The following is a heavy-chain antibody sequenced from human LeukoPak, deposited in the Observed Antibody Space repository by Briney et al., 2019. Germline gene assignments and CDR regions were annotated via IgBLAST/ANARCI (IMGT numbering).Heavy chain of an antibody. CDR1: GFTFGDYA. CDR3: AKDVGYSGYDNIDY. Sequence: PGRSLRVSCAASGFTFGDYAMHWVRQARGKGLEWVSGISWNSGSIGYADSVKGRFTISRDNAKNSLYLQMNSLRAEDTALYYCAKDVGYSGYDNIDYWGQGTLVTVSS. V-gene: IGHV3-9*01. J-gene: IGHJ4*02. CDR2: ISWNSGSI. D-gene: IGHD5-12*01.